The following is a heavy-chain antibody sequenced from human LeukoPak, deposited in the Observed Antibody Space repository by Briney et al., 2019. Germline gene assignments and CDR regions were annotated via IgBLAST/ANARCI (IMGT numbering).Heavy chain of an antibody. J-gene: IGHJ6*02. CDR1: GFTVSSNY. CDR3: ARVGSPIHYGMEV. Sequence: GGSLRLSCAASGFTVSSNYMRWVRQAPGKGLEWVSSITSSGSYVYYTHSMRGRFTISRDNAKNSVYLQMNDLRAEDTAVYYCARVGSPIHYGMEVRGQGTTVTVSS. V-gene: IGHV3-21*01. CDR2: ITSSGSYV. D-gene: IGHD6-19*01.